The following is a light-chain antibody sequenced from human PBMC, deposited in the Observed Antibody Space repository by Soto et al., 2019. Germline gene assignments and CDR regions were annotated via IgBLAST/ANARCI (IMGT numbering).Light chain of an antibody. CDR1: QGITNR. J-gene: IGKJ5*01. V-gene: IGKV1D-12*01. CDR3: QQANSFPLT. CDR2: EAS. Sequence: DIQSTQSPSSVSASVGDRVTITCRASQGITNRLAWYQQKPGKAPKLLIYEASSLQSGVPSRISGSGSGTDFTLTISSLQPEDFATYYCQQANSFPLTFGQGTRLEIK.